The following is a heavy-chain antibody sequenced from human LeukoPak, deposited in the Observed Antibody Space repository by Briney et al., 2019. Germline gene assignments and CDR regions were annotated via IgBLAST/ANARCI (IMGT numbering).Heavy chain of an antibody. CDR1: GFTFSSYS. CDR2: ISSSSSYI. J-gene: IGHJ4*02. CDR3: ARGPRLGIAVAGTRRGFDY. V-gene: IGHV3-21*01. D-gene: IGHD6-19*01. Sequence: SGGSLRLSCAASGFTFSSYSMNWVRQAPGKGLEWVSSISSSSSYIYYADSVKGRFTISRDNAKNSLYLQMNSLRAEDTAVYYCARGPRLGIAVAGTRRGFDYWGQGTLVTVSS.